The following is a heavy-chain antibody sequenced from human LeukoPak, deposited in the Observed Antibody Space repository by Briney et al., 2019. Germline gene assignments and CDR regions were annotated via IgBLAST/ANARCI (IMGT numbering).Heavy chain of an antibody. J-gene: IGHJ3*02. CDR2: IKQDGSEK. Sequence: PGGSLRLSCAASGSTFSSYWMSWVRQAPGKGLEWVANIKQDGSEKYYVDSVKGRFTISRDNANNSLFLQMNRLRAEDTAVYYCARGRYYYDSSFAFDIWGQGTMVTVSS. V-gene: IGHV3-7*01. D-gene: IGHD3-22*01. CDR1: GSTFSSYW. CDR3: ARGRYYYDSSFAFDI.